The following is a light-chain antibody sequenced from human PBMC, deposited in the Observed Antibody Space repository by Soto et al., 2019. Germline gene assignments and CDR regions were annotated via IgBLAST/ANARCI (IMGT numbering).Light chain of an antibody. CDR2: DAS. J-gene: IGKJ3*01. V-gene: IGKV3-11*01. Sequence: EIVLTQSPATLSLSPGERATLSCRASQSVSNYLVWYQQKPGQAPRLLIYDASNRATGIPARFSGSGSGTDFTLTISSLEPEDFAVYYCQQRSSWPPEFTFGPGIKVDIK. CDR1: QSVSNY. CDR3: QQRSSWPPEFT.